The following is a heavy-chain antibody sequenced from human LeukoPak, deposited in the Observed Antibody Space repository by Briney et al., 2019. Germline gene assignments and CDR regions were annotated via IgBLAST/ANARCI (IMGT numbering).Heavy chain of an antibody. J-gene: IGHJ4*02. CDR1: GFTFGDYA. CDR2: IRGKAYGGTT. CDR3: SRVLRWLVPDDY. D-gene: IGHD6-19*01. Sequence: GGSLRLSCTASGFTFGDYAMSWFRQAPGKGLEGVGFIRGKAYGGTTEYAASVKGRFTISRDDSKTVAYLQMNSLKTEDTAVYYCSRVLRWLVPDDYWGQGTLVTVSS. V-gene: IGHV3-49*03.